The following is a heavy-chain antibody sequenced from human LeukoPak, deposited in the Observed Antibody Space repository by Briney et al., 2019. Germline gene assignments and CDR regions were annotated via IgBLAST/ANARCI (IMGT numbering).Heavy chain of an antibody. CDR1: GGSFSGYY. J-gene: IGHJ4*02. V-gene: IGHV4-34*01. D-gene: IGHD3-22*01. CDR2: INHSGST. Sequence: SQTLSLTCAVYGGSFSGYYWNWIHQPPGKGLEWIGEINHSGSTNYNPSLKNRVTISVDTSKNQFSLKLSSVTAADTAVYYCARGSAGDSSGSYDYWGQGTLVTVSS. CDR3: ARGSAGDSSGSYDY.